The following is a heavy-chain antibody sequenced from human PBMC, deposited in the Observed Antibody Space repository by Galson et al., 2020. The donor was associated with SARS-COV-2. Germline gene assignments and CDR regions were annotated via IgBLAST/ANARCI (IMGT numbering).Heavy chain of an antibody. Sequence: GGSLRLSCAASGFTFSNYVMHWVRQAPGKGPEWVAVISSDGSNSFYADSLKGRFTISRDNSKSTLYLQMNSLRAEDTAVYYCARGGEWELPCYFDYGGQGTLFSVSA. CDR2: ISSDGSNS. CDR1: GFTFSNYV. D-gene: IGHD1-26*01. V-gene: IGHV3-30*04. CDR3: ARGGEWELPCYFDY. J-gene: IGHJ4*02.